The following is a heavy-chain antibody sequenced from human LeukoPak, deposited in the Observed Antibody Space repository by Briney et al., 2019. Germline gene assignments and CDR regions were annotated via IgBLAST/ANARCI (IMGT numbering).Heavy chain of an antibody. D-gene: IGHD5-12*01. CDR2: IKQDGSEK. V-gene: IGHV3-7*03. CDR1: GYTFNSYW. J-gene: IGHJ4*02. Sequence: GGSLRLSCAASGYTFNSYWMSWVRQAPGKGLEWVANIKQDGSEKYYVDSVKGRFTISRDNAKNSLYLQMNSLRAEDTAVYYCARDQEDIVATIDYWGQGTLVTVSS. CDR3: ARDQEDIVATIDY.